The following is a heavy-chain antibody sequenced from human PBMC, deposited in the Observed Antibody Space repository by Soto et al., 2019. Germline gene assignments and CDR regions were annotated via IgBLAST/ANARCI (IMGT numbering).Heavy chain of an antibody. CDR1: GYTFTGYY. Sequence: ASVKVSCKASGYTFTGYYMHWVRQAPGQGLEWMGWINPNSGGTNYAQKFQGRVTMTRDTSISTAYMELSRLRSDDTAVYYCARAPGIAVGWDYYYGMDVWGQGTTVTVSS. D-gene: IGHD6-19*01. V-gene: IGHV1-2*02. CDR3: ARAPGIAVGWDYYYGMDV. J-gene: IGHJ6*02. CDR2: INPNSGGT.